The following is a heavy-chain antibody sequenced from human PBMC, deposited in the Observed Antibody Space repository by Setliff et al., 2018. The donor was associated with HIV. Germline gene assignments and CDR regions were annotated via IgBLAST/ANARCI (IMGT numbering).Heavy chain of an antibody. CDR3: AVMGYCGGNSCYRTEGFDY. CDR2: INPNNGGT. V-gene: IGHV1-2*02. Sequence: ASVMVSCKASAHTFTGYYVHWVRQALGQGLEWMGWINPNNGGTNYAQKFQGRVTMTRDTTITTVYMELTRLRSDDTAMFYCAVMGYCGGNSCYRTEGFDYWGQGTLVTVSS. D-gene: IGHD2-2*01. CDR1: AHTFTGYY. J-gene: IGHJ4*02.